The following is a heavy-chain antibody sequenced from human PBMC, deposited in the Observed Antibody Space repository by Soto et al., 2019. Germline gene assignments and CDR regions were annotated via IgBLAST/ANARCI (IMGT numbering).Heavy chain of an antibody. D-gene: IGHD2-2*02. J-gene: IGHJ6*02. CDR3: SSARYWTSPICYNHYYYGMDI. Sequence: QEQLMQSGGEVKKPGASVRVSCKASGYTFTKYGITWVRQAPGQGLEWMGWIGVYNGKTNYARKLQGTVIMTADTAASTAHMELRSLKSDDTAVYYCSSARYWTSPICYNHYYYGMDIWGQGTTVSVSS. CDR2: IGVYNGKT. CDR1: GYTFTKYG. V-gene: IGHV1-18*04.